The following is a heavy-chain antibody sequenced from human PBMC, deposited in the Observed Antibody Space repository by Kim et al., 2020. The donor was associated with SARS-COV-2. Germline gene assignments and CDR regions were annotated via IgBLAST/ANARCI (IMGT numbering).Heavy chain of an antibody. Sequence: STYYADSVKGRFTISRDNSKNTLYLQMNSLRAEDTAVYYCARGPYGDHDYWGQGTLVTVSS. D-gene: IGHD4-17*01. CDR3: ARGPYGDHDY. CDR2: ST. J-gene: IGHJ4*02. V-gene: IGHV3-53*01.